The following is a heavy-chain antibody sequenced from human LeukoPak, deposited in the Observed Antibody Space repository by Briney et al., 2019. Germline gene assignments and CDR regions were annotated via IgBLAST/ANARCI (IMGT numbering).Heavy chain of an antibody. Sequence: ASVKVSCKASGYTFTAYYIHWVRQAPGQGLEWMGWINPNTGGTNYAQKFQGRVTITRDTSINTVYMDLSRLTSDDTALYYCARDHNSENWGSLGGWGQGTLVTVSS. J-gene: IGHJ4*02. CDR3: ARDHNSENWGSLGG. CDR1: GYTFTAYY. CDR2: INPNTGGT. V-gene: IGHV1-2*02. D-gene: IGHD7-27*01.